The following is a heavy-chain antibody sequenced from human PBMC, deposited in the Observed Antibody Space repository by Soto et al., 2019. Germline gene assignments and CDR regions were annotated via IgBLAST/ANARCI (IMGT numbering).Heavy chain of an antibody. Sequence: QITLKESGPTLVEPTQTLTLTCAFSGFSLSTSGVGVGWVRQPPGKALEWLAFIYWDDDKRYSPSLKTRLTLLKDDAINQLVLIQTSLDPVDTAPYYCADRQDYRGSWASGWFGPWGQGTLVTVSS. CDR2: IYWDDDK. V-gene: IGHV2-5*02. J-gene: IGHJ5*02. D-gene: IGHD6-13*01. CDR3: ADRQDYRGSWASGWFGP. CDR1: GFSLSTSGVG.